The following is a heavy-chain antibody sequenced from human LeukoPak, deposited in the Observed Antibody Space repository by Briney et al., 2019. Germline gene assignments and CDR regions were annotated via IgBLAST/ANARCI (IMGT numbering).Heavy chain of an antibody. CDR2: IYSGGST. D-gene: IGHD6-19*01. CDR1: GFTFSSYA. J-gene: IGHJ1*01. CDR3: AKSSSGWTFRHFQH. Sequence: GGSLRLSCAASGFTFSSYAMSWVRQAPGKGLEWVSVIYSGGSTYYADSVKGRFTISRDNSKNTLYLQMNSLRAEDTAVYYCAKSSSGWTFRHFQHWGQGTLVTVSS. V-gene: IGHV3-23*03.